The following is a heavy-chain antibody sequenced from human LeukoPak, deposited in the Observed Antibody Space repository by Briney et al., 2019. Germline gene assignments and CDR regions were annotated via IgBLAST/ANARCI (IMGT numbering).Heavy chain of an antibody. D-gene: IGHD1-14*01. V-gene: IGHV3-23*01. CDR1: GFTFSSYA. J-gene: IGHJ6*03. Sequence: GGSLRLSCAASGFTFSSYAMSWVRQAPGKGLEWVSAISGSGGSTYYADSVKGRFTISRDNSKNTLYVQMNSLRAEDTAVYYCATEPRNYYYYYLDVWGKGTTVTVSS. CDR3: ATEPRNYYYYYLDV. CDR2: ISGSGGST.